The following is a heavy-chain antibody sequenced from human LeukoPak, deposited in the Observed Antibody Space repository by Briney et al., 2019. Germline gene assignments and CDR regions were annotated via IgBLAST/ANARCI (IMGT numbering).Heavy chain of an antibody. CDR2: INPNSGGT. CDR3: ARAVAGDNWFDP. J-gene: IGHJ5*02. Sequence: ASVKVSCKASGYTFTGYYMHWVRQAPGQGLEWMGWINPNSGGTNYAQKFQGRVTMTRDTSISTAYMELSRLRSDDTAVYYCARAVAGDNWFDPWGQGTLVTVSS. CDR1: GYTFTGYY. D-gene: IGHD6-19*01. V-gene: IGHV1-2*02.